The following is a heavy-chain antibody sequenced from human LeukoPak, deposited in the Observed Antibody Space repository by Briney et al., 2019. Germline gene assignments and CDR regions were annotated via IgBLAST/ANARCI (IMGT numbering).Heavy chain of an antibody. CDR3: ARVRAAFSPHFDN. V-gene: IGHV3-74*01. CDR2: INSDGSIT. Sequence: GGSLRLSCAASGFTFSSYWMHWVRQAPGKGLMWVSRINSDGSITNYADSVKGRFTISRDNAKNTLYLQMNSLRAEDTAVYYCARVRAAFSPHFDNWGQGTLVTVSS. CDR1: GFTFSSYW. J-gene: IGHJ4*02. D-gene: IGHD2-15*01.